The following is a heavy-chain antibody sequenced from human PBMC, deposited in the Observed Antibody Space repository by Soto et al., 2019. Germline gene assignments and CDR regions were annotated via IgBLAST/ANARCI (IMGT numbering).Heavy chain of an antibody. V-gene: IGHV3-30*18. Sequence: QVQLVESGGGVVQPGRSLRLSCAASGFTFSSYGMHWVRQAPGKGLEWVAIISYDGSNTYYADSVKGRFTISRDNSKNTLYLQMKRLRGEDTSLYYCGKEGGLSGSYYISSSYYFDYWGQGTLVTVSS. D-gene: IGHD1-26*01. J-gene: IGHJ4*02. CDR2: ISYDGSNT. CDR1: GFTFSSYG. CDR3: GKEGGLSGSYYISSSYYFDY.